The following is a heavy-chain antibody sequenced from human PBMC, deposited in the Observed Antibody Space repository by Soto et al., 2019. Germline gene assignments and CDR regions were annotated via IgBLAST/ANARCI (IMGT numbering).Heavy chain of an antibody. Sequence: QVQLVQSGAEVKKPESSVKVSCKAPGGTFSTYAISWVRQAPGQGLEWMGGIIPMFGTANYAQRFQDRVTITADESTNTVDMELSSLRSADTAVYFCASGIQLWLRRINNGYSGWGQGTLVTVSS. CDR1: GGTFSTYA. V-gene: IGHV1-69*12. CDR2: IIPMFGTA. J-gene: IGHJ4*02. CDR3: ASGIQLWLRRINNGYSG. D-gene: IGHD5-18*01.